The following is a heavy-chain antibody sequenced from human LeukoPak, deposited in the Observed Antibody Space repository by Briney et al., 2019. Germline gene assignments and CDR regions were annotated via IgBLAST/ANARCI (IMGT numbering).Heavy chain of an antibody. Sequence: PSETLSLTCAVYGGSFSGYYWSWIRQPPGKGLEWIGEITHSGSTNYNPSLKSRVTISVDTSKNQFSLKLTSVAAAEPRVYHCARGLISMIVVAFDQWGKGTVVTVSS. CDR2: ITHSGST. D-gene: IGHD3-22*01. V-gene: IGHV4-34*01. CDR3: ARGLISMIVVAFDQ. CDR1: GGSFSGYY. J-gene: IGHJ4*02.